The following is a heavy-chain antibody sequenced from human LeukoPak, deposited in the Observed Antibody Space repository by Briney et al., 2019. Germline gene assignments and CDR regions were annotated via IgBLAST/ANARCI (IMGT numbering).Heavy chain of an antibody. CDR1: GYTFSGYY. J-gene: IGHJ5*02. CDR3: AREDDSDTGLGAP. CDR2: INTNTGNP. Sequence: ASVRVSCKASGYTFSGYYMHWVRQAPGQGVEWMGWINTNTGNPTYAQGFTGRFVFSLDTSVSTAYLQISSLKAEDTAVYYCAREDDSDTGLGAPWGQGTLVTVSS. D-gene: IGHD3-10*01. V-gene: IGHV7-4-1*02.